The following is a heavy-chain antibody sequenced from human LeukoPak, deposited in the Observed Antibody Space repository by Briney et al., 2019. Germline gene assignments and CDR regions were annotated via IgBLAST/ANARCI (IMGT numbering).Heavy chain of an antibody. CDR2: ISSNTNYE. J-gene: IGHJ4*02. V-gene: IGHV3-21*01. CDR3: ARGAGVLGLGGDH. Sequence: PGGSLRLSCAASGFTFSAYNMNWVRQAPGKGLEWVASISSNTNYEYYADSLKGRFTVSRDNAKNSLFLQMNSLRAEDTAVYYCARGAGVLGLGGDHWGQGTLVTVSS. D-gene: IGHD3-16*01. CDR1: GFTFSAYN.